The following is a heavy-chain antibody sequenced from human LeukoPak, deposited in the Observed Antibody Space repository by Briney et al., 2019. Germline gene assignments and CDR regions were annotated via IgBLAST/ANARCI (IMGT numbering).Heavy chain of an antibody. D-gene: IGHD2-2*01. CDR3: ARVRYCSSTTCRGAFDI. CDR1: GFTFSDHY. V-gene: IGHV3-72*01. J-gene: IGHJ3*02. Sequence: PGGSLRLSCAASGFTFSDHYMDWVHQAPGKGLEWVGRTRNKADSYTTEYAASVKDRFTISRDDSEKSLYLQMNSLKTEDTAVYYCARVRYCSSTTCRGAFDIWGQGTMVTVSS. CDR2: TRNKADSYTT.